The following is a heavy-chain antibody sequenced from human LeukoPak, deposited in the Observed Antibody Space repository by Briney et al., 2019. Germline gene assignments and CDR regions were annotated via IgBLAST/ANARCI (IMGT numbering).Heavy chain of an antibody. D-gene: IGHD2-2*01. CDR1: GYRFTSYW. V-gene: IGHV5-10-1*01. Sequence: GESLRISCRGSGYRFTSYWITWVRQLSGKGLEWMGRIDPSDSYTNYSPSFQGHVTISTDKSISTAYLQWSSLKASDTAIYYCATGPAAIVDYWGQGTLVTVSS. CDR3: ATGPAAIVDY. CDR2: IDPSDSYT. J-gene: IGHJ4*02.